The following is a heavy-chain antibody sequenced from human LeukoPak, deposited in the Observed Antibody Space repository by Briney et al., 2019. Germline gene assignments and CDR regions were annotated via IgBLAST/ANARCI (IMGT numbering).Heavy chain of an antibody. CDR2: IYYSGST. CDR1: GGSIGSSSYY. D-gene: IGHD3-22*01. CDR3: ARRGGGYYYDSSGYYYGY. J-gene: IGHJ4*02. Sequence: SETLSLTCTASGGSIGSSSYYWGWIRQPPGKGLEWIGSIYYSGSTYYNPSLKSRVTISVDTSKNQFSLKLSSVTAADTAVYYCARRGGGYYYDSSGYYYGYWGQGTLVTVSS. V-gene: IGHV4-39*07.